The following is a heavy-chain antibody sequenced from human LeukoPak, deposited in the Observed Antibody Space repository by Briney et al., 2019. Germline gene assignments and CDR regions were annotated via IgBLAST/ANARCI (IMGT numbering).Heavy chain of an antibody. CDR3: RAYYYDSSGSGRTYYFDY. Sequence: ASVKVSCKASGYTFTSYYMHWVRQAPGQGLEWMGIINPSGGSTSYAQKFQGRVTMTRDTSMSTVYMELGSLRSEDTAVYYCRAYYYDSSGSGRTYYFDYWGQGTLVTVSS. CDR2: INPSGGST. V-gene: IGHV1-46*01. D-gene: IGHD3-22*01. J-gene: IGHJ4*02. CDR1: GYTFTSYY.